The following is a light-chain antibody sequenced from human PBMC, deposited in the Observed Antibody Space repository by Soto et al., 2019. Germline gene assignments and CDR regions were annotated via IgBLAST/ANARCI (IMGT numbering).Light chain of an antibody. Sequence: DIVMTQSPASLSLPLAARATINCSSSQSVLYRSNKKKYLAWYQQKRGQPPRLLISWASTRESGVPERFSGSGCATDFTLTIINGQAADVAVYYCQQYYTTLAFSFGGGTRVEIK. CDR3: QQYYTTLAFS. CDR1: QSVLYRSNKKKY. V-gene: IGKV4-1*01. CDR2: WAS. J-gene: IGKJ4*01.